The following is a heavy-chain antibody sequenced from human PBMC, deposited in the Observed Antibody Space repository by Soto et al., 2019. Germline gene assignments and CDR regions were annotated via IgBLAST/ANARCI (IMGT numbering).Heavy chain of an antibody. D-gene: IGHD6-6*01. V-gene: IGHV2-5*01. J-gene: IGHJ6*02. CDR2: IYWNDDK. CDR3: AHSRAARLGYYYYGMDV. Sequence: GSGPTLVNPTQTLTLTCTFSGFSLSTSGVGVGWIRQPPGKALEWLALIYWNDDKRYSPSLKSRLTITKDTSKNQVVLTMTNMDPVDTATYYCAHSRAARLGYYYYGMDVWGQGTTVTVSS. CDR1: GFSLSTSGVG.